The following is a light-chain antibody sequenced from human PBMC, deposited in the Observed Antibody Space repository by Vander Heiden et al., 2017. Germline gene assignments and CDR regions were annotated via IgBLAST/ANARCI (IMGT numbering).Light chain of an antibody. V-gene: IGKV3-15*01. CDR2: GAS. J-gene: IGKJ1*01. CDR1: QSVSSN. CDR3: QQYNNWPRT. Sequence: DILMTHSPATLSVSPGERATLSCRASQSVSSNSAWYQKKPGQAPRLLIYGASTRATGIPARFSGSGSGTEFTLTISSLQSEDFAVYYCQQYNNWPRTFGQGTKVEIK.